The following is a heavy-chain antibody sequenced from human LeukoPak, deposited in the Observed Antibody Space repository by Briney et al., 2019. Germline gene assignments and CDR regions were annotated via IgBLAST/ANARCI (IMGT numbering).Heavy chain of an antibody. CDR1: GFTFSSYW. J-gene: IGHJ4*02. D-gene: IGHD5-24*01. CDR2: VNSDGSSI. V-gene: IGHV3-74*01. CDR3: ARGDGYYRY. Sequence: GGSLRLSCAASGFTFSSYWMHWVRQAPGKGLVWVSRVNSDGSSITYADSVKGRFTIFRDNAENTLYLQMNSLRAEDTAVYYCARGDGYYRYWGQGTLVTVSS.